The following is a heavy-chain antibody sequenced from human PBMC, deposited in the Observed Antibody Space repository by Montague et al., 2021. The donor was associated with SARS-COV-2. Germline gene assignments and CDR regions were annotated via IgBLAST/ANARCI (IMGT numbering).Heavy chain of an antibody. Sequence: SETLSLTCTVSGGSIGSHYWSWIRQPPGTGLECIGYFYYSGSTNYNPSLNSRVTISVDTSKRRFSMKLKSVTSADTAVYYCARDSPNSSGYHVYFDLWGRGTLVTVSS. J-gene: IGHJ2*01. D-gene: IGHD3-22*01. CDR1: GGSIGSHY. V-gene: IGHV4-59*11. CDR3: ARDSPNSSGYHVYFDL. CDR2: FYYSGST.